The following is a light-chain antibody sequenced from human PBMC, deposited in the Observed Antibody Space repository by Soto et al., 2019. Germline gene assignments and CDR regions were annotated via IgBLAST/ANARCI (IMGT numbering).Light chain of an antibody. CDR3: QQSYSTPRT. J-gene: IGKJ1*01. Sequence: DIQMTQSPSTLSTSVGERGTITCRPSQSISYFLNWYQQKPGKAPKLLISAGLQSGVPSRFSGSGSGTDFTLSISNLQPEDFATYYCQQSYSTPRTFGQGTKVDIK. CDR2: A. CDR1: QSISYF. V-gene: IGKV1-39*01.